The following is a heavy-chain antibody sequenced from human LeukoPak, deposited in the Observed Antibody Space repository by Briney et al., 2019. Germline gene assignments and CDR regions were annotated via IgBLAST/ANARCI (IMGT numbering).Heavy chain of an antibody. V-gene: IGHV3-30-3*01. CDR1: GFTFSSYA. Sequence: GGSLRLSCAASGFTFSSYAMHWVRQAPGKGLEWVAVISYDGSNKYYADSVKGRFTISRDNSKNTLYLQMNSLRAADTAVYYCARDQGYCSSTSCYPSNWFDPWGQGTLVTVSS. CDR3: ARDQGYCSSTSCYPSNWFDP. CDR2: ISYDGSNK. D-gene: IGHD2-2*01. J-gene: IGHJ5*02.